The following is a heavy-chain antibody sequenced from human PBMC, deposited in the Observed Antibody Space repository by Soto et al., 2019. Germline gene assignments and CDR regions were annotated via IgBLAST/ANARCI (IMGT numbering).Heavy chain of an antibody. V-gene: IGHV4-59*01. J-gene: IGHJ4*02. Sequence: VQLQESGPRLVRPSETLSLSSPVSGASIMGYSWNWIRQPPGRGLEWIGYFSNTGNTNYNPSLKSRVSISVDTSKNQVSLNLRAVTAEDTALYYCARDSAVGSSKRGFEYWGQGTLVTVSS. CDR3: ARDSAVGSSKRGFEY. CDR1: GASIMGYS. D-gene: IGHD2-2*01. CDR2: FSNTGNT.